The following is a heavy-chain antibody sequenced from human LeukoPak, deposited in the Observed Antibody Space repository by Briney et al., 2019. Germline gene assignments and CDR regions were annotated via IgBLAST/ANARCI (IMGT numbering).Heavy chain of an antibody. CDR3: ARRAGAYSHPYDY. V-gene: IGHV3-74*01. CDR1: GFTFSSYW. J-gene: IGHJ4*02. CDR2: INSDGSST. Sequence: GGSLRLSCAASGFTFSSYWMHWVRQAPGKGLVWVSRINSDGSSTSYADSVKGRFTISRDNSKNTLYLQMNSPRAEDTAVYYCARRAGAYSHPYDYWGQGTLVTVSS. D-gene: IGHD4/OR15-4a*01.